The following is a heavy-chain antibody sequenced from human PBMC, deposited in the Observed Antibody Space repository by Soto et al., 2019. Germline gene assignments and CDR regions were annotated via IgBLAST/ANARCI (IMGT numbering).Heavy chain of an antibody. CDR3: VRDWDGSGSYYTDY. V-gene: IGHV1-18*01. D-gene: IGHD3-10*01. J-gene: IGHJ4*02. CDR1: GYTFTTCG. CDR2: ISTYKGNT. Sequence: QVQLMQSGAEVKKPGASVKVSCKASGYTFTTCGISWVRQAPGQGLEWMGWISTYKGNTNYAQKFQGRVTMTTDTPTSTAYMERRSLRSDDTAGYDGVRDWDGSGSYYTDYWGQGTLVTGSS.